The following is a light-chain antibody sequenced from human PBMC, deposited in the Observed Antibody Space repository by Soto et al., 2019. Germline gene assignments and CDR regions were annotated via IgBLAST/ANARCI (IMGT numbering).Light chain of an antibody. CDR3: QQYGSSPLLT. J-gene: IGKJ4*01. CDR2: GAS. Sequence: EIVLTQSPGTLSLSPGERATLSCRASQSVSSSYLAWYQQKPGQAPRRLIYGASSRATGIPDRFSGSGSATDFTRTISRLEPADFAVYYWQQYGSSPLLTFGGGTKVEIK. V-gene: IGKV3-20*01. CDR1: QSVSSSY.